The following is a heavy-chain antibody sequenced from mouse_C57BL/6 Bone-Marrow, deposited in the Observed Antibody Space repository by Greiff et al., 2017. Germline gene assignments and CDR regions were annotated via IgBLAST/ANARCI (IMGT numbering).Heavy chain of an antibody. CDR3: ARRGDGIRY. CDR1: GYAFTNYL. J-gene: IGHJ2*01. D-gene: IGHD2-3*01. Sequence: VKLQESGAELVRPGTSVKVSCKASGYAFTNYLIEWVKQRPGQGLEWIGVINPGSGGTNYNEKFKGKATLTADKSSSTAYMQLSSLTSEDSAVYFCARRGDGIRYWGQGTTLTVSS. CDR2: INPGSGGT. V-gene: IGHV1-54*01.